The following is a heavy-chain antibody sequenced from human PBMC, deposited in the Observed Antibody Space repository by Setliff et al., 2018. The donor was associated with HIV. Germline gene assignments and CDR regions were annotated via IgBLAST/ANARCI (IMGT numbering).Heavy chain of an antibody. CDR3: ARGGSEYYDILTGYYGIGDYFDY. J-gene: IGHJ4*02. V-gene: IGHV1-2*02. CDR1: GYTFAGYY. D-gene: IGHD3-9*01. Sequence: GASVKVSCKASGYTFAGYYIHWVRQAPGQGLEWMGWINPNSGGTNFAQKFQGRVTMTRDTSISTTYMELSWLRSDDTAVYYCARGGSEYYDILTGYYGIGDYFDYWGQGTLVTVSS. CDR2: INPNSGGT.